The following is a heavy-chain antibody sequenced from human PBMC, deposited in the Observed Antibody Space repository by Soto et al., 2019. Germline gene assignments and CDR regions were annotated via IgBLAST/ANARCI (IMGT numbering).Heavy chain of an antibody. D-gene: IGHD1-26*01. Sequence: QVQLVQSGAEVKKPGASVKVSCKASGYTFTSYGISWVRQAPGQGLEWMGWISAYNGNTNYAQKRQGRGNMPTATAPSPAHMELRSLSSDDTAVYYCARLGAQTSSGDYGGQGTLVTVSS. V-gene: IGHV1-18*01. CDR1: GYTFTSYG. CDR2: ISAYNGNT. CDR3: ARLGAQTSSGDY. J-gene: IGHJ4*02.